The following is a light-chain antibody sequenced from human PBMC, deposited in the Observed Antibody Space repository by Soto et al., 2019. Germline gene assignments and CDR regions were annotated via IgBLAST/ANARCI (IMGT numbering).Light chain of an antibody. V-gene: IGKV3-15*01. CDR3: QQYNNWPPWT. J-gene: IGKJ1*01. CDR1: QSVGGN. Sequence: EVVMTQSPATLSVSPGERATLSCRASQSVGGNLAWYQQKPGQAPRLLIYAASTRATGIPARFSGSGSGTEFTLTISSLQSEDVAVYYCQQYNNWPPWTFGQGTKVEIK. CDR2: AAS.